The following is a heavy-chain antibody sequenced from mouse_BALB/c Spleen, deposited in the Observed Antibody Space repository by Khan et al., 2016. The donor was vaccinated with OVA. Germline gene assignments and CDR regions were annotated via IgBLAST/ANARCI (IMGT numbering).Heavy chain of an antibody. V-gene: IGHV5-6-5*01. CDR2: ISSGGST. CDR1: GFTFSSYD. CDR3: ARGPYYGSSPCYFDY. D-gene: IGHD1-1*01. J-gene: IGHJ2*01. Sequence: EVQLVESGGGLVKPGGSLKLSCAASGFTFSSYDMSWVRQTPEKRLAWVASISSGGSTYYPDSVKGRFTISRDNVRNILSLQMSSLRSEDTAMDYCARGPYYGSSPCYFDYWGQGTTLTVSS.